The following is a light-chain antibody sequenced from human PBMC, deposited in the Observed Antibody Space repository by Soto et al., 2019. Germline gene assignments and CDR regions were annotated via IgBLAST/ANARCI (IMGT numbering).Light chain of an antibody. Sequence: EIIIRQSPGTLSVSPGDRATLSCRAAQGVTTNFAWYQQKSGQSPRLLIYDVSNRATGVPARFSGSGSETDFTLTISGLRSEDSAVYFCQQYNNWPFSFGQGTRLEIK. V-gene: IGKV3-15*01. CDR1: QGVTTN. CDR2: DVS. CDR3: QQYNNWPFS. J-gene: IGKJ5*01.